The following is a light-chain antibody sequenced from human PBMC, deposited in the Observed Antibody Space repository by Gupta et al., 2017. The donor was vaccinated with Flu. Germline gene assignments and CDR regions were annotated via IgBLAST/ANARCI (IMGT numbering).Light chain of an antibody. V-gene: IGKV3-20*01. J-gene: IGKJ1*01. CDR1: HTVGSDK. Sequence: DRATVFCMASHTVGSDKLAWYQQKPGQPPRLVIYGASYRASGMPDRFSGTGSGTDFTLRISRLDPEDFAVYHCQQYGSSVPTFGQGTTVEVK. CDR3: QQYGSSVPT. CDR2: GAS.